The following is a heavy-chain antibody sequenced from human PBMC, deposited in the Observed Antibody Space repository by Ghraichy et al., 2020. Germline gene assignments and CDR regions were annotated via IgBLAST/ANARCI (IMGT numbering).Heavy chain of an antibody. CDR2: IIPIFGTA. CDR1: GGTFSSYA. J-gene: IGHJ5*02. D-gene: IGHD2-2*01. Sequence: SVKVSCKASGGTFSSYAISWVRQAPGQGLEWMGGIIPIFGTANYAQKFQGRVTITTDESTSTAYMELSSLRSEDTAVYYCARDQGWASRYCSSTSCPPNWFDPWGQGTLVTVSS. V-gene: IGHV1-69*05. CDR3: ARDQGWASRYCSSTSCPPNWFDP.